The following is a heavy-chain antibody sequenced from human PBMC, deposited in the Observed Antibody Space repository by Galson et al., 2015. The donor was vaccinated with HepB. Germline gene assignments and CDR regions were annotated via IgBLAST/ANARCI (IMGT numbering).Heavy chain of an antibody. D-gene: IGHD2-21*02. J-gene: IGHJ4*02. V-gene: IGHV1-18*01. CDR3: ARYAYGSDWYWGTIDY. CDR2: ISTYNGNA. CDR1: DYNFTNYG. Sequence: SVKVSCKASDYNFTNYGITWVRQAPGQGFEWTGWISTYNGNANYAQKLQGRVTMTTDTSTRTVSMELRTLTSDDTAVYYCARYAYGSDWYWGTIDYWGQGTLVTVSS.